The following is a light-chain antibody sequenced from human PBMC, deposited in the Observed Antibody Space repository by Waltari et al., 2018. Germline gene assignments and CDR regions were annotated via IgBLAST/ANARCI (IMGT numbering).Light chain of an antibody. CDR2: KNT. CDR1: RSNIGSNS. V-gene: IGLV1-44*01. J-gene: IGLJ3*02. Sequence: QSVLTQSPSASGTPGQSVTISCSGSRSNIGSNSVNWYQQLAGTAPKLLIYKNTERPAEVPGRFSGSKSGTSASLAISGLQSEDEGDYYCSTWDDGLYGVVFGGGTTVTVL. CDR3: STWDDGLYGVV.